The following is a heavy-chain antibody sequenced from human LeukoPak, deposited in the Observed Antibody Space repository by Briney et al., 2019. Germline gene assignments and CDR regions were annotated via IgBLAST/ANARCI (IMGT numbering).Heavy chain of an antibody. J-gene: IGHJ4*02. Sequence: GASVKISCKASGYTITDYYMHWVQQAPGKGLEWMGRVDPEDGETIYAEKFQGRVTITADTSIDTAYMELSSLRSEDTAVYYCARSDYGDYWGQGTLVTVSS. CDR3: ARSDYGDY. CDR1: GYTITDYY. CDR2: VDPEDGET. V-gene: IGHV1-69-2*01.